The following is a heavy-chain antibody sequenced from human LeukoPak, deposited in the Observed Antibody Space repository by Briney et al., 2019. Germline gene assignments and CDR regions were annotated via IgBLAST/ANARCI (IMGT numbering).Heavy chain of an antibody. CDR3: ARVGYYDILTGYYPFFDY. CDR1: GYSISSGYY. CDR2: IYHSGST. D-gene: IGHD3-9*01. Sequence: SETLSLTCTVSGYSISSGYYWGWIRQPPGKGLEWIGSIYHSGSTYYNPSLKSRVTISVDTSKNQFSLKLSSVTAADTAVYYCARVGYYDILTGYYPFFDYWGQGTLVTVSS. J-gene: IGHJ4*02. V-gene: IGHV4-38-2*02.